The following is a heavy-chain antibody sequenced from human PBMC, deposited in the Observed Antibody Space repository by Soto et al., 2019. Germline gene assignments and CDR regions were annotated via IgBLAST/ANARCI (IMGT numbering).Heavy chain of an antibody. CDR2: ISYDGSNK. Sequence: PGGSLRLSCAASGFTFSSYGMHWVRQAPGKGLEWVAVISYDGSNKYYADSVKGRFTISRDNSKNTLYLQMNSLRAEDTAVYYCAKAYYDYIWGSYPHDPPFFDYWGQGTLVTVSS. J-gene: IGHJ4*02. CDR1: GFTFSSYG. V-gene: IGHV3-30*18. CDR3: AKAYYDYIWGSYPHDPPFFDY. D-gene: IGHD3-16*02.